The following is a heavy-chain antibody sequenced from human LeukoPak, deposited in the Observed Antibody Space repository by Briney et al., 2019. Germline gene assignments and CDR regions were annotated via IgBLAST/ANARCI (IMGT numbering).Heavy chain of an antibody. CDR1: GGSISSNY. CDR2: IYYSGST. Sequence: SETLSLTCTVSGGSISSNYWSWIRQPPGKGLEWIGYIYYSGSTNYNSSLKSRVTISVDTSKNQFSLKLSSVTAADTAVYYCARLGYSYGAGGWFDPWGQGTLVTVSS. CDR3: ARLGYSYGAGGWFDP. J-gene: IGHJ5*02. D-gene: IGHD5-18*01. V-gene: IGHV4-59*08.